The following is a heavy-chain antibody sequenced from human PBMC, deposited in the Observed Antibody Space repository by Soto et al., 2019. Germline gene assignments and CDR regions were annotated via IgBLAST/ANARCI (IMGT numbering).Heavy chain of an antibody. CDR1: GFTFSRYW. J-gene: IGHJ6*02. V-gene: IGHV3-7*03. CDR3: ARDRDSMEYYYYGMDV. D-gene: IGHD4-4*01. CDR2: IKQDEGEK. Sequence: GVLRLSCAASGFTFSRYWMSWVRQAPGKGLEWVANIKQDEGEKKYVDSVKGRFTTSRDNAKNSLFLQMSSLRVEDTAVYYCARDRDSMEYYYYGMDVWGQGTTVTVSS.